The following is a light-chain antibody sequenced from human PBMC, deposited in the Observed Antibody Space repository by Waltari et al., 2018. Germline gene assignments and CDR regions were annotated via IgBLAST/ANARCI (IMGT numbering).Light chain of an antibody. CDR2: QDT. V-gene: IGLV3-1*01. J-gene: IGLJ2*01. Sequence: SYELTQPPSVSVSPGQTASITCSADNWGDLSACWYQQKPGQSPVLVIYQDTKRPSGIPERFSGSNSGNTATLTISGTQAMDEADYYCQAWDSSTSHVVFGGGTKLTVL. CDR3: QAWDSSTSHVV. CDR1: NWGDLS.